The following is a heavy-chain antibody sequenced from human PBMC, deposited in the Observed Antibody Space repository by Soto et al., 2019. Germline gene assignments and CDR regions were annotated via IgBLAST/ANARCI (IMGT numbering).Heavy chain of an antibody. J-gene: IGHJ4*02. Sequence: SETLSLTCTVSGDSIDTSSYCWGWIRQPPGKGLEWIGSVCYRGTTYYNPSLKSRLTISVNTSKRQFSLKLSSVTAADTAVFYCARQGEHSSSYFFDSWGQGTLVTVSS. CDR2: VCYRGTT. CDR3: ARQGEHSSSYFFDS. V-gene: IGHV4-39*01. D-gene: IGHD6-6*01. CDR1: GDSIDTSSYC.